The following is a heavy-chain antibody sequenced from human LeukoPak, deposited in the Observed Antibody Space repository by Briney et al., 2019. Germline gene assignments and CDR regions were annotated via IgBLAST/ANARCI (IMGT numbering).Heavy chain of an antibody. D-gene: IGHD1-1*01. V-gene: IGHV6-1*01. Sequence: SQTLSLTCAISGDSVSRNSAAWNWIRQSPSRGLEWLGRTYHTSKWFNNYAISVKSRITINPDTSKNQFSLQLNSVTSEDTAVYYCARGQHYYYGMDVWGQGTTVTVSS. CDR1: GDSVSRNSAA. CDR3: ARGQHYYYGMDV. J-gene: IGHJ6*02. CDR2: TYHTSKWFN.